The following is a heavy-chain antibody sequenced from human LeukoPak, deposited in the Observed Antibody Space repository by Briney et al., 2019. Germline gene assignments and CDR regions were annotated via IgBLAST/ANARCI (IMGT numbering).Heavy chain of an antibody. J-gene: IGHJ4*02. Sequence: GESLTISCKGSGYSFPSYWISWVRQMPGQGLEWMGRIDPSDSYTNYSPSFQGHVTISADKSISTAYLQWSSLKASDTAMYYCARRRYDILTGYYYFDYWGQGTLVTVSS. CDR1: GYSFPSYW. D-gene: IGHD3-9*01. CDR2: IDPSDSYT. CDR3: ARRRYDILTGYYYFDY. V-gene: IGHV5-10-1*01.